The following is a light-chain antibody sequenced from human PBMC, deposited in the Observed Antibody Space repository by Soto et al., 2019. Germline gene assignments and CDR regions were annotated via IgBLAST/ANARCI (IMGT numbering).Light chain of an antibody. CDR1: LIGVDTYSF. Sequence: QSALTQPASVSGSPGQSIGISCTRTLIGVDTYSFVSWYQHHPGAAPQLIIFEGNKRPSGVSDRFSGSRSGETASLTISGLQAEDEADYYCCLYARGGVVFGGGTKLTV. CDR2: EGN. CDR3: CLYARGGVV. V-gene: IGLV2-23*01. J-gene: IGLJ3*02.